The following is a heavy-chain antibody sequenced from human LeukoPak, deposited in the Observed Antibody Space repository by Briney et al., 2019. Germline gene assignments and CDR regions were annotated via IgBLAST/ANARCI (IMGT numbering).Heavy chain of an antibody. J-gene: IGHJ5*02. CDR1: GFTFSNYA. V-gene: IGHV3-30*02. CDR2: IRYDGSDK. Sequence: GGSLRLSCAASGFTFSNYAMHWVRQAPGKGLEWVTFIRYDGSDKYYADSVKGRFTISRDNSKNTLYLQMNSLRAADTAVYYCAKTSAVAGRNWFDPWGQGTLVTVSS. D-gene: IGHD6-19*01. CDR3: AKTSAVAGRNWFDP.